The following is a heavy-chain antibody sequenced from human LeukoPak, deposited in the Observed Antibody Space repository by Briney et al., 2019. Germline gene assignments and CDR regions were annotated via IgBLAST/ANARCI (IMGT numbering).Heavy chain of an antibody. V-gene: IGHV4-61*02. D-gene: IGHD5-18*01. CDR1: GGSISSGSYY. Sequence: SETLSLTCTVSGGSISSGSYYWSWIRQPAGKGLEWIGRIYTSGSTNYNPSLKSRVTISVDTSKNQFSLKLSSVTAADTAVYYCARAPVDAAMAFDYWGQGTLVTVSS. CDR3: ARAPVDAAMAFDY. CDR2: IYTSGST. J-gene: IGHJ4*02.